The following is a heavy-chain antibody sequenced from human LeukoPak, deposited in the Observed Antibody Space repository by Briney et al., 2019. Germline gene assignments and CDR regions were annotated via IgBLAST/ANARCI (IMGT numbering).Heavy chain of an antibody. V-gene: IGHV4-39*01. CDR2: INYSGST. CDR1: GGSIRSSHYY. CDR3: ARQTTVTTPFDY. D-gene: IGHD4-11*01. J-gene: IGHJ4*02. Sequence: SETPSLTCTVSGGSIRSSHYYWGWIRQPPGKGLEWIGSINYSGSTYYNPSLKSRVTISVDTSKNQFSLKLSSVTAADTAVYYCARQTTVTTPFDYWGQGTLVTVSS.